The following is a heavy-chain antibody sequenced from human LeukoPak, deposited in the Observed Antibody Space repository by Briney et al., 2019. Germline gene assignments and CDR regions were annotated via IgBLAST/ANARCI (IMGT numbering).Heavy chain of an antibody. V-gene: IGHV4-39*01. Sequence: SETLSLTCTVSGGSISSSSYYWGWIRQPPGKGLEWIGSIYYSGSTYYNPSLKSRVTISVDTSKNQFSLKLSSVTAADTAVYYCALWLQPFDYWGQGTLVTVSS. CDR2: IYYSGST. CDR3: ALWLQPFDY. D-gene: IGHD5-24*01. CDR1: GGSISSSSYY. J-gene: IGHJ4*02.